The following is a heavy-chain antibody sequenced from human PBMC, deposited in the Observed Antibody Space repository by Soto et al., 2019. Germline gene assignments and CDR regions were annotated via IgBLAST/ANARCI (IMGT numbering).Heavy chain of an antibody. V-gene: IGHV4-59*01. CDR1: GGSISSYY. CDR2: IYYSGST. D-gene: IGHD3-22*01. J-gene: IGHJ3*02. Sequence: SETLSLTCTVSGGSISSYYWSWIRQPPGKGLEWIGYIYYSGSTNYNPSLKSRVTISVDTSKNQFSLKLSSVTAADTAVYYCAGGVRYYDSSGYDAGDAFDIWGQGTMVTVSS. CDR3: AGGVRYYDSSGYDAGDAFDI.